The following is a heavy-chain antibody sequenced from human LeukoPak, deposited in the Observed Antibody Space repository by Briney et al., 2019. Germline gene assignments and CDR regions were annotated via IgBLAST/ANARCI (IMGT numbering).Heavy chain of an antibody. CDR3: ASFTVTTLGGWFDP. V-gene: IGHV4-34*01. J-gene: IGHJ5*02. CDR1: GGSFSGYY. Sequence: PSETLSLTCAVYGGSFSGYYWSWIRQPPGKGLEWIGEINHSGSTNYNPSLKSRVTISVDTSKNQFSLKLSSVTAADTAVYYCASFTVTTLGGWFDPWGQGTLVTVSS. D-gene: IGHD4-17*01. CDR2: INHSGST.